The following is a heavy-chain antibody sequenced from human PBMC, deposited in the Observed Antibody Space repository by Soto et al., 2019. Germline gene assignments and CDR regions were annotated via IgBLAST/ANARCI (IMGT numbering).Heavy chain of an antibody. CDR2: SSGSGGST. V-gene: IGHV3-23*01. CDR1: GFTFSSYA. Sequence: GGSLRLSCTASGFTFSSYAMSWGRQAQGKGLEWVSASSGSGGSTSYADSLKGRFTISRDNSKNTLYLQMNSLRAEDTAVYYCAKAGRSGGYCSSTSCANWFDSWGQGTLVTVSS. CDR3: AKAGRSGGYCSSTSCANWFDS. J-gene: IGHJ5*01. D-gene: IGHD2-2*01.